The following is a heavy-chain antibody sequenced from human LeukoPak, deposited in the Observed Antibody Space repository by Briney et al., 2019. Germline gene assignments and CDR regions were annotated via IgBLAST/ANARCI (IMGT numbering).Heavy chain of an antibody. Sequence: ASVKVSCKASGYTFTSYDINWVRQATGQGLEWMGWMNPNSGNTGYAQKFQGRVTMTRNTSISTAYMELSSLRSEDTAVYYCARGHSYNGNPDYWGQGTLVTVSS. V-gene: IGHV1-8*01. J-gene: IGHJ4*02. CDR2: MNPNSGNT. CDR1: GYTFTSYD. CDR3: ARGHSYNGNPDY. D-gene: IGHD1-14*01.